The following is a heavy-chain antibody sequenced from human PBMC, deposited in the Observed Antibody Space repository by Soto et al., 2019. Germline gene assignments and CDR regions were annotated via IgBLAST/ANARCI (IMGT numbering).Heavy chain of an antibody. D-gene: IGHD5-18*01. J-gene: IGHJ4*02. Sequence: SETLSLTCTVSGGSISSGNYYWSWIRQPPGKGLEWIGYIYHSGSTNYNPSLTSRVTISVDTSKNQFSLKLSSVTAADTAVYYCARHRYSYGVYYFDYWGQGTLVTVSS. V-gene: IGHV4-30-4*01. CDR3: ARHRYSYGVYYFDY. CDR1: GGSISSGNYY. CDR2: IYHSGST.